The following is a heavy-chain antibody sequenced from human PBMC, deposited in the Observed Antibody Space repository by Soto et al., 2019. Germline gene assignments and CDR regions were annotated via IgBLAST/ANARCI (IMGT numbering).Heavy chain of an antibody. CDR3: AREPRITMVRGVITYFDY. CDR1: GGSVSSGSYY. V-gene: IGHV4-61*01. Sequence: SETLSLTCTVSGGSVSSGSYYWSWIRQPPGKGLEWIGYIYYSGSTNYNPSLKSRVTISVDTSKNQFSLKLSSVTAADTAVYYCAREPRITMVRGVITYFDYWGQGTLVTVSS. D-gene: IGHD3-10*01. CDR2: IYYSGST. J-gene: IGHJ4*02.